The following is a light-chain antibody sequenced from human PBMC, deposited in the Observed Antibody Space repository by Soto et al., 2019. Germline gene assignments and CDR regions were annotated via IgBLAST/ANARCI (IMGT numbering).Light chain of an antibody. CDR3: LLLYSGTRSV. V-gene: IGLV7-46*01. CDR1: TGAVTTGHY. CDR2: DTN. Sequence: QAVVTQEPSVTVSPGGTVTLTCGSSTGAVTTGHYPYWFQQKPGQAPRTLIYDTNNKQSWTPARFSGSLLGGKAALTLSGAQHEAEDMYYRLLLYSGTRSVFGAGTKLTVL. J-gene: IGLJ1*01.